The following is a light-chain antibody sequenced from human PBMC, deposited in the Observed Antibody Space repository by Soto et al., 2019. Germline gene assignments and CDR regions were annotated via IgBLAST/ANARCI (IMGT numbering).Light chain of an antibody. CDR3: QQYNSYSQT. CDR1: QSISNW. Sequence: DIQMTQSPSTLSASVGDRVTITCRASQSISNWLVWYQQKPGKAPKLLIYQASSLESGVPSRFSGRGSGTEFTLTINSLQPEDFATYYCQQYNSYSQTFGQGTKVAI. J-gene: IGKJ1*01. V-gene: IGKV1-5*03. CDR2: QAS.